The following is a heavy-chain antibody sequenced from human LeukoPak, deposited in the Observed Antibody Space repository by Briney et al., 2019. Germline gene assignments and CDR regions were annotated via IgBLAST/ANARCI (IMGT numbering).Heavy chain of an antibody. D-gene: IGHD1-1*01. J-gene: IGHJ3*02. Sequence: KASETLSLTCTVSGDSISSRYWWTWVRQPPGQGLEWIGEIYHSGSTNYNPSLKSRVTISVDKSKNQFSLNLSSVTAADTAFYYCARSTGTDAFDIWGQGTMVTVSS. CDR1: GDSISSRYW. CDR2: IYHSGST. V-gene: IGHV4-4*02. CDR3: ARSTGTDAFDI.